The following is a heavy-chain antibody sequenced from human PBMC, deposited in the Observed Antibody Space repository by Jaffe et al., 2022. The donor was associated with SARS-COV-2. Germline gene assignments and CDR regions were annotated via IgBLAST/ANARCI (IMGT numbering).Heavy chain of an antibody. V-gene: IGHV1-8*01. D-gene: IGHD5-18*01. CDR2: MNPNSGNT. J-gene: IGHJ6*02. Sequence: QVQLVQSGAEVKKPGASVKVSCKASGYTFTSYDINWVRQATGQGLEWMGWMNPNSGNTGYAQKFQGRVTMTRNTSISTAYMELSSLRSEDTAVYYCATLDGYSYGYGDYYGMDVWGQGTTVTVSS. CDR1: GYTFTSYD. CDR3: ATLDGYSYGYGDYYGMDV.